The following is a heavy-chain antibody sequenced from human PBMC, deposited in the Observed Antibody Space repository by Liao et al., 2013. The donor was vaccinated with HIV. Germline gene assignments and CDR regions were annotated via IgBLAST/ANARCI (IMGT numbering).Heavy chain of an antibody. Sequence: QVQLQESGPGLVKPSQTLSLTCTVSGGSIGSGNYYWSWIRQPAGKGLEWIGRMYTNGDTNYNPSLKSRVTISGDTSQNQFSLRLSSVTAAETAVYYCASQEGYSLYFDYWGQGILVTVSS. CDR3: ASQEGYSLYFDY. V-gene: IGHV4-61*02. D-gene: IGHD5-18*01. CDR2: MYTNGDT. J-gene: IGHJ4*02. CDR1: GGSIGSGNYY.